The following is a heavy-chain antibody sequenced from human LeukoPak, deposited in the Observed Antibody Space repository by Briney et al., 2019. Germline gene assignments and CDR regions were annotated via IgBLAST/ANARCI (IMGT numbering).Heavy chain of an antibody. Sequence: ASVKVSCKASGYTFTSYDINWVRQATGQGLEWMGWMNSNSGNTGYAQKFQGRVTITRNTSISTAYMELSSLRSEDTAVYYSARDHGGYDILTGYYPDYWGQGTLVTVSS. CDR2: MNSNSGNT. CDR1: GYTFTSYD. CDR3: ARDHGGYDILTGYYPDY. V-gene: IGHV1-8*03. D-gene: IGHD3-9*01. J-gene: IGHJ4*02.